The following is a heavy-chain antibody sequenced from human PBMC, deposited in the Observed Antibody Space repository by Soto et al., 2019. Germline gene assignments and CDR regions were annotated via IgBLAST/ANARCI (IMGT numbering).Heavy chain of an antibody. CDR1: GFTFSSYW. CDR2: IKQDGSEK. Sequence: GGSLRLSCAASGFTFSSYWMSWVRQAPGKGLEWVANIKQDGSEKYYVDSVKGRFTISRDNAKNSLYLQMNSLRAEDAAVYYCARELYDFWSGYGMDVWGQGTTVTVSS. V-gene: IGHV3-7*01. D-gene: IGHD3-3*01. CDR3: ARELYDFWSGYGMDV. J-gene: IGHJ6*02.